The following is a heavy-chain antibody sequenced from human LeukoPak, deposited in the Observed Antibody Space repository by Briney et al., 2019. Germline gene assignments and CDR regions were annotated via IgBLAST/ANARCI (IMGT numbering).Heavy chain of an antibody. J-gene: IGHJ5*02. D-gene: IGHD2/OR15-2a*01. CDR3: APPRNYFDR. CDR1: GFTFSDEW. Sequence: PGGSLRLSCVASGFTFSDEWMNWVRQAPGKGLEWVGHIKSKTDGGTADYAAPVKGRFTISRDDSRNTLFLQMNSLRTDDTAVYYCAPPRNYFDRWGQGTLVTVSS. CDR2: IKSKTDGGTA. V-gene: IGHV3-15*01.